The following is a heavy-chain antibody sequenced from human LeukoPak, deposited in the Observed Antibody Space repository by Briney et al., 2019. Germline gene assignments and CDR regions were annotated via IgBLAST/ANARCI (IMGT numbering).Heavy chain of an antibody. CDR3: ARSGYSYGYLYRLPFDY. Sequence: ASVRVSCKASGGTISSYAISWVRQAPGQGLEWMGGIIPIFGTANYAQKFQGRVTITADESTSTAYMELSSLRSEDTAVYYCARSGYSYGYLYRLPFDYWGQGTLVTVSS. D-gene: IGHD5-18*01. V-gene: IGHV1-69*01. CDR1: GGTISSYA. CDR2: IIPIFGTA. J-gene: IGHJ4*02.